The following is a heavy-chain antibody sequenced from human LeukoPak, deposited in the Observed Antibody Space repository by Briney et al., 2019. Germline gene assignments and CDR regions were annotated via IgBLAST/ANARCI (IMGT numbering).Heavy chain of an antibody. Sequence: PGRSLRLSCAASGFNFSSYGMHWVRQAPGKGLEWVASIWYDGSNKYYADSVKGRFTISRDNSKNTLYLQMNSLRAEDTAVYYCARDTSSPTWGQGAMVTVSS. J-gene: IGHJ3*01. CDR3: ARDTSSPT. CDR2: IWYDGSNK. V-gene: IGHV3-33*01. CDR1: GFNFSSYG. D-gene: IGHD6-13*01.